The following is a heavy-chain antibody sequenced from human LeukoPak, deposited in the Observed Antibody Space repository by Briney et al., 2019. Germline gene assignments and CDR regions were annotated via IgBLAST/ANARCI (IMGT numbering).Heavy chain of an antibody. CDR2: ISAYNGNT. CDR3: ARDSGTYVVYPYYFDY. J-gene: IGHJ4*02. V-gene: IGHV1-18*01. Sequence: ASVKVSCKASGGTFISYAISWVRQPPGQGLEWVGWISAYNGNTNYAQKLQGRVNITTDTSTSTASMELRSQRYDDSAVYYCARDSGTYVVYPYYFDYWGQGTLVTVSS. D-gene: IGHD6-13*01. CDR1: GGTFISYA.